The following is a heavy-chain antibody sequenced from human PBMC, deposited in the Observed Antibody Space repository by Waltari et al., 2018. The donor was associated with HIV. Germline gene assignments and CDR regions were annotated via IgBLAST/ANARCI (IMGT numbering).Heavy chain of an antibody. Sequence: QLHELGPGMVKSSETLSLKCTVSGASIHSSIHQWGWMRHSPAKGLEWVGSIYFDGTAYYNPSLKSRLTMSVDMSRSQFSLRLTSVTAADTAIYYCARRNYDATFDIWGLGTLVAVSS. D-gene: IGHD3-3*01. V-gene: IGHV4-39*01. CDR2: IYFDGTA. J-gene: IGHJ3*02. CDR1: GASIHSSIHQ. CDR3: ARRNYDATFDI.